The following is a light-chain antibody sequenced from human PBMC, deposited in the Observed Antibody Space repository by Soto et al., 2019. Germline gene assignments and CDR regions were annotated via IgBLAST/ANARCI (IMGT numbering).Light chain of an antibody. CDR2: EGS. J-gene: IGLJ1*01. V-gene: IGLV2-23*01. Sequence: QSALTQPASVSGSPGQSITISCTGTSSDVGTYNLVSWYQQPPGKAPKLMIYEGSKRPPGVSNRFSGSKSGNTASLTISGLQAEDEADYYCCSYTTSATYVFGTGTKVTVL. CDR1: SSDVGTYNL. CDR3: CSYTTSATYV.